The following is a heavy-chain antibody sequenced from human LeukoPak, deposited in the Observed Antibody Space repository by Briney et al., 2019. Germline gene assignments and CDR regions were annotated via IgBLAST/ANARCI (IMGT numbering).Heavy chain of an antibody. J-gene: IGHJ5*02. Sequence: SETLSLTCTVSGGSISSSSYYWGWIRQPPGKGLEWIGSIYYSGSTYYNPSLKSRVTISVDTSKNQFSLKLSSVTAADTAVYYCARHVADRLPWGYGSSWYIDGWFDPWGQGTLVTVSS. V-gene: IGHV4-39*01. CDR1: GGSISSSSYY. CDR2: IYYSGST. CDR3: ARHVADRLPWGYGSSWYIDGWFDP. D-gene: IGHD6-13*01.